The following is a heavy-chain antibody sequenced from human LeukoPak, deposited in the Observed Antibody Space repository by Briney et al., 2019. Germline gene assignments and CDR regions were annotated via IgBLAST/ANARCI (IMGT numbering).Heavy chain of an antibody. CDR2: INHSGST. J-gene: IGHJ3*02. CDR1: GGSFSGYY. D-gene: IGHD3-22*01. CDR3: ARVYDSFDAFDI. V-gene: IGHV4-34*01. Sequence: KPSETLSLTCAVYGGSFSGYYWSWIRQPPGKGLEWIGEINHSGSTNYNPSLKSRVTISVDTPKNQFSLKLSSVTAADTAVYYCARVYDSFDAFDIWGQGTMVTVSS.